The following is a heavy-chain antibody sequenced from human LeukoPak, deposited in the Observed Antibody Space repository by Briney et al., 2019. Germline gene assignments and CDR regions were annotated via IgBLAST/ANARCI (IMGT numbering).Heavy chain of an antibody. CDR1: GFTFSSYA. J-gene: IGHJ5*02. D-gene: IGHD3-22*01. V-gene: IGHV3-23*01. Sequence: GGSLRLSCAASGFTFSSYAMSWVRQAPGKGLQWVASMCGSAGCTFYTDSVKGRFTISRDNSNNTLYLEMNSLRAEDTAIYYCARDRPNYHESNGHYYERDGDHWGQGTLVTVSS. CDR3: ARDRPNYHESNGHYYERDGDH. CDR2: MCGSAGCT.